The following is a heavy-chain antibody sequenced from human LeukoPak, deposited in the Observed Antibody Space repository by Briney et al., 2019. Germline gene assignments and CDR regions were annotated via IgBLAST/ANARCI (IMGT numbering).Heavy chain of an antibody. CDR2: IYSGGHT. CDR1: GFTVNNKY. CDR3: ASDYYGSGSFSFDN. D-gene: IGHD3-10*01. V-gene: IGHV3-66*01. Sequence: GGSLRLSCAASGFTVNNKYMTWVRQAPGRGLEWVSLIYSGGHTYYTDSVKGRFTISRGNSKNTLHLQMNSLRVEDTAVYYCASDYYGSGSFSFDNWGQGTLVTVSP. J-gene: IGHJ4*02.